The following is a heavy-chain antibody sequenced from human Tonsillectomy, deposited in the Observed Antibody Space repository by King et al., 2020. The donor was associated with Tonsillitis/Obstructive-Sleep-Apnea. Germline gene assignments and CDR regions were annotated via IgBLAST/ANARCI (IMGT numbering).Heavy chain of an antibody. CDR1: GFTFSSYA. CDR3: AGPITVTTPFAFDY. Sequence: VQLVESGGGVVQPGRSLRLSCAASGFTFSSYAMHWVRQAPGKGLEWVAVISYDGSNKYYADSVKGRFTISRDNAKNTLYLQMKRLRAEDTAVYYCAGPITVTTPFAFDYWGQGTLVTVSS. CDR2: ISYDGSNK. J-gene: IGHJ4*02. V-gene: IGHV3-30*01. D-gene: IGHD4-17*01.